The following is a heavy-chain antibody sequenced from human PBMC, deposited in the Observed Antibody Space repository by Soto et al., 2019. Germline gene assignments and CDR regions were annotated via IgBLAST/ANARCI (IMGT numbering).Heavy chain of an antibody. CDR2: INSIGSYL. CDR3: ARVGITVMRGRIRGEHYGLDV. J-gene: IGHJ6*02. CDR1: GFTFSSYT. Sequence: EVRLVESGGGLVKSGGSLRLSCAASGFTFSSYTMNWVRQAPGRGLEWVSNINSIGSYLWYVDSVQGRFTISRDNDNNSLYLQMNSLGAEDSAVYYCARVGITVMRGRIRGEHYGLDVWGQGTTVTVSS. D-gene: IGHD3-10*01. V-gene: IGHV3-21*01.